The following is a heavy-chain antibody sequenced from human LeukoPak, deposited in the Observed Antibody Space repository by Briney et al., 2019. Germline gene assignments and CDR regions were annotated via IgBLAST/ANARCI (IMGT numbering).Heavy chain of an antibody. CDR1: GFTFSSYG. CDR3: ARGPLGYCSGGSCYQPFDY. CDR2: IRYDGSNK. Sequence: GGSLRLSCAASGFTFSSYGMHWVRQAPGKGLEWVAFIRYDGSNKYYADSVKGRFTISRDNSKNTLYLQMNSLRAEDTAVYYCARGPLGYCSGGSCYQPFDYWGQGTLVTVSS. D-gene: IGHD2-15*01. V-gene: IGHV3-30*02. J-gene: IGHJ4*02.